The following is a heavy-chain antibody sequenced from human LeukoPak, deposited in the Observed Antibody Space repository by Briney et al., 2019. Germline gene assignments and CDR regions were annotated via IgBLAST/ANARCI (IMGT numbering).Heavy chain of an antibody. Sequence: SETLSLTCTVSGGSISSGGYYWSWIRQPPGKGLEWIGYIYYSGSTNYNPSLKSRVTISVDTSKNQFSLKLSSVTAADTAVYYCARSGIAAAATGPYYYYGMDVWGQGTTVTVSS. CDR3: ARSGIAAAATGPYYYYGMDV. CDR2: IYYSGST. J-gene: IGHJ6*02. CDR1: GGSISSGGYY. D-gene: IGHD6-13*01. V-gene: IGHV4-61*08.